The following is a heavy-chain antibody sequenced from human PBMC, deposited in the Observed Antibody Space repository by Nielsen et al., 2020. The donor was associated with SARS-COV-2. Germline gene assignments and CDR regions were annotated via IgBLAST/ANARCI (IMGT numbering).Heavy chain of an antibody. V-gene: IGHV3-21*01. Sequence: GESLKISCAASGFRFTSYTMNWVRQAPGKGLEWVASITMSGAYMYYADSLKGRFTISRDNAKNSLYLQMNSLRAEDTAVYYCARSLGGPIYYYFYMDVWGKGTTVTVSS. J-gene: IGHJ6*03. CDR2: ITMSGAYM. CDR1: GFRFTSYT. CDR3: ARSLGGPIYYYFYMDV. D-gene: IGHD3-16*01.